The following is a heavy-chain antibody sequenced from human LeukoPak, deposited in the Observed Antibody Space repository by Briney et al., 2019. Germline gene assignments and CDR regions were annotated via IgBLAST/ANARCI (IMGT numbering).Heavy chain of an antibody. V-gene: IGHV4-59*07. CDR2: IYYSGST. Sequence: SDILSLNCSVSGGSIRSYYWSWIRQPPGKGLEWIGYIYYSGSTNYNPSLKSRVTVSVDTSKNQFSLKLRSVTAADTAVYYCARGNVDTAHRYYFDYWGQGTLVTVSS. D-gene: IGHD5-18*01. J-gene: IGHJ4*02. CDR3: ARGNVDTAHRYYFDY. CDR1: GGSIRSYY.